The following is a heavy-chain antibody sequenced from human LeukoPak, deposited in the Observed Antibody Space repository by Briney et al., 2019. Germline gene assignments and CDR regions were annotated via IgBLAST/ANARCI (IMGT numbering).Heavy chain of an antibody. CDR2: INHSGST. J-gene: IGHJ4*02. CDR1: GGSFSGYY. V-gene: IGHV4-34*01. Sequence: SETLSLTCAVYGGSFSGYYWSWIRQPPGKGLEWIGEINHSGSTNYNPSLKSRVTISVDTSKNQFSLKLSSVTAADTAVYYCARDKRRGGSYSSRGSSAVDYWGQGTLVTVSS. CDR3: ARDKRRGGSYSSRGSSAVDY. D-gene: IGHD6-13*01.